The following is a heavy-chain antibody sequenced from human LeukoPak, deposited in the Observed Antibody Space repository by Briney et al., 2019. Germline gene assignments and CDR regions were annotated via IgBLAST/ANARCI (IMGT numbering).Heavy chain of an antibody. CDR3: ARDRQILGGGYDY. D-gene: IGHD3-22*01. J-gene: IGHJ4*02. Sequence: PGGSLRLSCAASGFTFSSYAMSWVRQAPGKGLEWVSGISGSGGSTYYTDSVKGRFTISRDNSKNSLYLQMNSLRAEDTAVYYCARDRQILGGGYDYWGQGTLVTVSS. CDR1: GFTFSSYA. CDR2: ISGSGGST. V-gene: IGHV3-23*01.